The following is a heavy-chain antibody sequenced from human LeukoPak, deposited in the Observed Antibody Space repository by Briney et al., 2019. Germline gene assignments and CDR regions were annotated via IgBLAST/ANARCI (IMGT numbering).Heavy chain of an antibody. J-gene: IGHJ4*02. D-gene: IGHD5-12*01. CDR3: ARILSPSVDYDIVATIDY. Sequence: EASVKVSCKASGYTFTGYYMHWVRQAPGQGLEWMGWINPNSGGTNYAQKFQGGVTMTRDTSISTAYMELSRLRSDDTAVYYCARILSPSVDYDIVATIDYWGQGTLVTVSS. V-gene: IGHV1-2*02. CDR2: INPNSGGT. CDR1: GYTFTGYY.